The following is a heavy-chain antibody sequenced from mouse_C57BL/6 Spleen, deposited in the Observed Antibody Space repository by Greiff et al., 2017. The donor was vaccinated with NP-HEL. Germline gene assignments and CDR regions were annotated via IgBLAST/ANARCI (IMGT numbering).Heavy chain of an antibody. V-gene: IGHV1-66*01. D-gene: IGHD2-2*01. J-gene: IGHJ1*03. CDR2: IYPGSGNT. Sequence: QVHVKQSGPELVKPGASVKISCKASGYSFTSYYIHWVKQRPGQGLEWIGWIYPGSGNTKYNEKFKGKATLTADTSSSTAYMQLSSLTSEDSAVYYCARTMVTHWYFDVWGTGTTVTVSS. CDR3: ARTMVTHWYFDV. CDR1: GYSFTSYY.